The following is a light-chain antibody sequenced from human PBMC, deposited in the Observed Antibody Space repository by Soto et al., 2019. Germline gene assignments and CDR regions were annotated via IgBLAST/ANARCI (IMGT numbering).Light chain of an antibody. J-gene: IGKJ4*01. Sequence: ETVMTQSPATLSVSPGERATLSCWASQSVSSKLAWYQQKPGQAPRLLIYGASTRATGIPARFSGSGSGTDFTLTISRLEPEDFAVYYCQQYGSSPLTFGGGTKVEIK. CDR2: GAS. CDR1: QSVSSK. CDR3: QQYGSSPLT. V-gene: IGKV3-20*01.